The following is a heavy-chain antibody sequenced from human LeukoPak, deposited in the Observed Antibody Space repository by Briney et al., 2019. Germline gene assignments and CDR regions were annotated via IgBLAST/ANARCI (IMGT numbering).Heavy chain of an antibody. CDR3: VPGGLAVSGIDY. CDR2: ITPDGNDK. D-gene: IGHD6-19*01. J-gene: IGHJ4*02. CDR1: GFTFSSYW. V-gene: IGHV3-7*01. Sequence: GGSLRLSCAASGFTFSSYWMSWVRQAPGKGLEWVANITPDGNDKYYVDSLKGRFTISRDNTKNSLYLQLNSLRTEDTAVYYCVPGGLAVSGIDYWGQGALVTVSS.